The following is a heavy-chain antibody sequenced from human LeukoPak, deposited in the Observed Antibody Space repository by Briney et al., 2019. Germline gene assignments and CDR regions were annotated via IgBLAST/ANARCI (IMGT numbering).Heavy chain of an antibody. CDR2: IYTSGST. CDR1: GGSISSYY. J-gene: IGHJ3*02. V-gene: IGHV4-4*07. Sequence: SETLSLTCTVSGGSISSYYWSWIRQPAGKGLEWIGRIYTSGSTNYNPSLKSRVTMSVDTSKSQFSLKLSSVTAADTAVYYCARGIAAASERALDIWGQGTTVTVSS. CDR3: ARGIAAASERALDI. D-gene: IGHD6-13*01.